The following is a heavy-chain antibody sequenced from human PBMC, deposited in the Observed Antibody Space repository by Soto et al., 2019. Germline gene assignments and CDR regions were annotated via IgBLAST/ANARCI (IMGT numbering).Heavy chain of an antibody. J-gene: IGHJ4*02. V-gene: IGHV4-59*13. CDR3: ARGIAVAGKRFDY. CDR2: IYYSGST. D-gene: IGHD6-19*01. CDR1: AGAISSDY. Sequence: SETLSLTCTVSAGAISSDYWSWIRQPPGKGLEWIGYIYYSGSTFYNPSLKSRVSISIDTSKNQFSLKLSSVTTADTAVYYCARGIAVAGKRFDYWGQGTLVTVS.